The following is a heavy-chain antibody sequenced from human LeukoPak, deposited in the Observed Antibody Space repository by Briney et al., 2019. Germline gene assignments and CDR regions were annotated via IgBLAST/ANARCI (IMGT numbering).Heavy chain of an antibody. CDR1: GGTFSSYA. J-gene: IGHJ6*02. CDR2: IIPILGIA. Sequence: SVKVSCKASGGTFSSYAISWVRQAPGQGLEWMGRIIPILGIANYAQKFQGRVTITADKSTSTAYMEPSSLRSEDTAVYYCAREGSLGGYSYGYYYYYGMDVWGQGTTVTVFS. CDR3: AREGSLGGYSYGYYYYYGMDV. V-gene: IGHV1-69*04. D-gene: IGHD5-18*01.